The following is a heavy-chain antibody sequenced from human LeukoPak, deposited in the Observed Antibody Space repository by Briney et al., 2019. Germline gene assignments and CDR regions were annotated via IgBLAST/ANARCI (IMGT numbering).Heavy chain of an antibody. CDR1: GFTFSSYS. CDR3: ASEGIAAAADI. V-gene: IGHV3-21*01. D-gene: IGHD6-13*01. J-gene: IGHJ3*02. CDR2: ISTTSRYK. Sequence: GGSLRLSCAASGFTFSSYSMNWVRQAPGKGLEWVSSISTTSRYKYYADSVEGRFTISRDNAKNSVYLQMNSLRGEDTAVYYCASEGIAAAADIWGQGTMVTVSS.